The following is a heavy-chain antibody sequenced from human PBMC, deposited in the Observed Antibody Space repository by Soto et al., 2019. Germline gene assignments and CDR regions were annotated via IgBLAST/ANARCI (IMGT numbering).Heavy chain of an antibody. Sequence: GGSLRLSCAASGFTLDNFVMRWVRQTPGKGLEWVSTITETGGETYYTDSVKGRFTISRDNSKNTLYLQMASLRAEDTALYYCTKAPSDRNHMEVWGPGTTVTVSS. V-gene: IGHV3-23*01. CDR1: GFTLDNFV. J-gene: IGHJ6*02. CDR2: ITETGGET. CDR3: TKAPSDRNHMEV.